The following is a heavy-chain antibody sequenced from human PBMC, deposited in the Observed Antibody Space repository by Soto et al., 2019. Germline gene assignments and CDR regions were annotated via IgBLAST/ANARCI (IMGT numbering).Heavy chain of an antibody. CDR3: ARVGSENWFDP. J-gene: IGHJ5*02. Sequence: SETLSLTCTVSGGSISRGGYYWSWIRQHPGKGLEWIGYIYYSGSTYYNPSLKSRVTISVDTSKNQFSLKLSSVTAADTAVYYCARVGSENWFDPWGQGTLVTVSS. CDR1: GGSISRGGYY. D-gene: IGHD1-26*01. V-gene: IGHV4-31*03. CDR2: IYYSGST.